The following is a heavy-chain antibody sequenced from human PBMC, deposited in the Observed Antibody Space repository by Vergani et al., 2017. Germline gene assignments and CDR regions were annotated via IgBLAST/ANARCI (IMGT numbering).Heavy chain of an antibody. CDR2: ISGSGGST. CDR1: GFTFRNYA. D-gene: IGHD3-10*01. J-gene: IGHJ6*03. CDR3: AKDLFGDGTMDV. Sequence: EVQLLESGGGLVQPGGSLRLSCAASGFTFRNYALSWVRQAPGKGLEWVSVISGSGGSTYYADSVKGRFTISRDNSKNTLYLQMNSLRAEDTAVYYCAKDLFGDGTMDVWGKGTTVTVSS. V-gene: IGHV3-23*01.